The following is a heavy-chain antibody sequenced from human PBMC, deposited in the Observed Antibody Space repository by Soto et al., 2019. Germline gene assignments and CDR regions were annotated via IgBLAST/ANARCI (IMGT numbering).Heavy chain of an antibody. D-gene: IGHD6-13*01. CDR3: ARGLAAAGTGYYGMDG. V-gene: IGHV4-34*01. CDR2: INHSGST. J-gene: IGHJ6*02. Sequence: SETLSLTCAVDGGSFSGYYWSWIRQPPGKGLEWIGEINHSGSTNYNPSLKSRVTISVDTSKNQFSLKLSSVTAADTAVYYCARGLAAAGTGYYGMDGWGQGTTVPVSS. CDR1: GGSFSGYY.